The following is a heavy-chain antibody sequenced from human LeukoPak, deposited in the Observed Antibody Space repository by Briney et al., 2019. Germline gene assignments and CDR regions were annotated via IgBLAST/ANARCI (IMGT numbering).Heavy chain of an antibody. Sequence: GGSLRLSCAASGFTFSSYSMNWVRQAPGKGLEWVSYISSRASTLSYADSVKGRFTISRDNAKDSLYLQMNSLRAEDTAVYYCARYYDFWSGYPYYGMDVWGQGTTVTVSS. CDR3: ARYYDFWSGYPYYGMDV. D-gene: IGHD3-3*01. CDR1: GFTFSSYS. J-gene: IGHJ6*02. CDR2: ISSRASTL. V-gene: IGHV3-48*01.